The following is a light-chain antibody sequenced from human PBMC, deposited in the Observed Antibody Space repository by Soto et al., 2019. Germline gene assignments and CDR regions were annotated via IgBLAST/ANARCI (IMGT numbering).Light chain of an antibody. Sequence: QSALTQPASVSGSPGQSVTISCTGTSINVGKYNLVSWYQQHPGKAPTLIIYEVTQRPSGVSSRFSGSKSGNTASLTISGLQAEDEADYHRCSYALGNLPVVFGGGTKLTFL. CDR3: CSYALGNLPVV. J-gene: IGLJ2*01. CDR1: SINVGKYNL. CDR2: EVT. V-gene: IGLV2-23*02.